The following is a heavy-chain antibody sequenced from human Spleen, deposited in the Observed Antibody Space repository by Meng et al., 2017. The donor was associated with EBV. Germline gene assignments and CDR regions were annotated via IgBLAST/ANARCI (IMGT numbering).Heavy chain of an antibody. V-gene: IGHV1-2*05. D-gene: IGHD1-26*01. CDR1: GYTFTGYY. J-gene: IGHJ4*02. Sequence: QVQLVQSGAEVKTPGXSVKVSCKASGYTFTGYYMHWVRQAPGQGLEWMGRINPNSGGTNYALKFQGRVTMTGDTSISTAYMELSRLRSDDTGVYYCARDVGAQGLFDYWGQGTLVTVSS. CDR3: ARDVGAQGLFDY. CDR2: INPNSGGT.